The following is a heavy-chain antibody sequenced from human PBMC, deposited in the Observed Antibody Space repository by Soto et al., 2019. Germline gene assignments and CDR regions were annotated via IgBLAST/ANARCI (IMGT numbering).Heavy chain of an antibody. Sequence: ASVKVSCKASGYTFTGYYMHWVRQAPGQGLEWVGWINPNSGGTNYAQKFQGRVTMTRDTSISTAYMELSRLRSDDTAVYYCARDYPYYYDSSGYLDYWGQGTLVTVSS. D-gene: IGHD3-22*01. J-gene: IGHJ4*01. V-gene: IGHV1-2*02. CDR2: INPNSGGT. CDR3: ARDYPYYYDSSGYLDY. CDR1: GYTFTGYY.